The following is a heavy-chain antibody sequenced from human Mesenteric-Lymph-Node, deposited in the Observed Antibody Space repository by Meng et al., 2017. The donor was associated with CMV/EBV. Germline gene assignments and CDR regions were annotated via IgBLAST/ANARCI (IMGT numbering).Heavy chain of an antibody. J-gene: IGHJ6*02. V-gene: IGHV1-18*01. CDR1: GYTFTSYG. CDR2: ISAYNGNT. CDR3: AELLYSSSSGMDV. D-gene: IGHD6-13*01. Sequence: ASVKVSCKASGYTFTSYGISWARKAPGQGLEWMGWISAYNGNTNYAQKLQGRVTMTTDTSTSTAYMELRSLRSDDTAVYYCAELLYSSSSGMDVWGQGTTVTVSS.